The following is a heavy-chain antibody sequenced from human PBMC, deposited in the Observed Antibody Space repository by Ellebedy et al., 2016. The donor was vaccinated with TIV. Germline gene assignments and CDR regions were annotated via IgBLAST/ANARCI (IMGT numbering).Heavy chain of an antibody. CDR1: GYTFTSYG. CDR3: ARYCNSTTCSNWFDP. V-gene: IGHV1-18*04. CDR2: IRAYNGNT. J-gene: IGHJ5*02. Sequence: AASVKVSCKTSGYTFTSYGISWVRQAPGQGLEWMGWIRAYNGNTNYAQVLQGRVTMTTDTFTSTAYMELRSLRSDDTAVYYCARYCNSTTCSNWFDPWGQGTLVTVSS. D-gene: IGHD2-2*01.